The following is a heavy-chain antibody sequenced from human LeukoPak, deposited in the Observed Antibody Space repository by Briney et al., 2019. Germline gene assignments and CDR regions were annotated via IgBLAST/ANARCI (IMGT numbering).Heavy chain of an antibody. D-gene: IGHD3-16*01. Sequence: ASVKVSCKASGYTFTGYYMHWVRQAPGQGLEWMGWINPNSGGTNYAQKFQGRVTMTRDTSISTAYMELSRLRSDDTAVYYCARVEGGGRRGYWFDPWGQGTLVTVSS. CDR3: ARVEGGGRRGYWFDP. CDR1: GYTFTGYY. CDR2: INPNSGGT. J-gene: IGHJ5*02. V-gene: IGHV1-2*02.